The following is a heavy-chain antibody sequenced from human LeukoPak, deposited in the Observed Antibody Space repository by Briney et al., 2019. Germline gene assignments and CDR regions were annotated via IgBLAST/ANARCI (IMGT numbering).Heavy chain of an antibody. D-gene: IGHD3-16*02. CDR1: GGSISSSNYY. V-gene: IGHV4-39*01. Sequence: SETLSLTCTVSGGSISSSNYYWGWVRRPPWKGLEWLGSIYYSGSTYYNPSLKSRVTISVHTSKSQFSLKLSSVTAADTAVYYCARLDIMITFGGVIVDWGQGTLVTVSS. J-gene: IGHJ4*02. CDR3: ARLDIMITFGGVIVD. CDR2: IYYSGST.